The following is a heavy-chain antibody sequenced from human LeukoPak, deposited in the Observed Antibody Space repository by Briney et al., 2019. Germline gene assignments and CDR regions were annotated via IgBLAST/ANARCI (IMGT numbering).Heavy chain of an antibody. J-gene: IGHJ4*02. Sequence: SQTLSLTCAISGDSVSGSSVAWNWIRQSPSRGLEWLGRTYYRSKWYNDYADSVKGRFTISRDNSKNTLYLQMNSLRAEDTAVYYCARGGYSSSWEGVYWGQGTLVTVSS. V-gene: IGHV6-1*01. D-gene: IGHD6-13*01. CDR3: ARGGYSSSWEGVY. CDR2: TYYRSKWYN. CDR1: GDSVSGSSVA.